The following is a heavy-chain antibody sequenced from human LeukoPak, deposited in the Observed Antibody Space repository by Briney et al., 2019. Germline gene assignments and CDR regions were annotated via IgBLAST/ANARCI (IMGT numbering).Heavy chain of an antibody. CDR2: ICGSGGST. CDR1: GFTFSSYA. CDR3: AKEVRGRIIAAAGTAPDY. Sequence: GGSLRLSCAASGFTFSSYAMSWVRQAPGKGLEWVSAICGSGGSTYYADSVKGRFTISRDNSKNTLYLQMNSLRAEDKAVYYCAKEVRGRIIAAAGTAPDYWGQGTLVTVSS. D-gene: IGHD6-13*01. V-gene: IGHV3-23*01. J-gene: IGHJ4*02.